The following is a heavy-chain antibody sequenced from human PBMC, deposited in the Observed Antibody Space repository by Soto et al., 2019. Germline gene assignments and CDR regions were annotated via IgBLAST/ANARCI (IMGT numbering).Heavy chain of an antibody. CDR3: ATHADHTGWTFDS. J-gene: IGHJ4*02. V-gene: IGHV3-7*01. D-gene: IGHD6-19*01. CDR1: GFTLSTSW. Sequence: EVRLVESGGGLVQPGGSLRLSCAASGFTLSTSWMSWVRRPPGEGLEWVANIGPDGSTKYYVDSVNGRFTISRDNAKHSLYLQMSSLRVEDTAIYYCATHADHTGWTFDSWGQGALVTVSS. CDR2: IGPDGSTK.